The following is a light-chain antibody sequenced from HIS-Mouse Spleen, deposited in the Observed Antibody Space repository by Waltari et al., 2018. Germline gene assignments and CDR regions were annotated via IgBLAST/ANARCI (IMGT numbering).Light chain of an antibody. CDR1: ALPKNY. CDR2: EDS. V-gene: IGLV3-10*01. Sequence: SSELTQPPLVSVSPGHTAKITCSGDALPKNYAYCYKQKSGQAPVLVIYEDSKRPPGIPERFSGSSSGTMATLTISGAQVEDEADYYCYSTDSSGNWVFGGGTKLTVL. J-gene: IGLJ3*02. CDR3: YSTDSSGNWV.